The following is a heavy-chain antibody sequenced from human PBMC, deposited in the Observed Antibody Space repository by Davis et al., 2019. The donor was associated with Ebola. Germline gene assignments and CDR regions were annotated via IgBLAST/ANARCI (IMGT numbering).Heavy chain of an antibody. Sequence: GESLKISCSASGFTFDDYTMHWVRQAPGKGLEWVSLISLDGGSTYYADSVKGRFTISRDNSKNSLYLQMNSLRTEDTALYYCAKDIVAKWELLHYHGMDVWGQGTTVTVSS. CDR2: ISLDGGST. CDR3: AKDIVAKWELLHYHGMDV. D-gene: IGHD1-26*01. V-gene: IGHV3-43*01. CDR1: GFTFDDYT. J-gene: IGHJ6*02.